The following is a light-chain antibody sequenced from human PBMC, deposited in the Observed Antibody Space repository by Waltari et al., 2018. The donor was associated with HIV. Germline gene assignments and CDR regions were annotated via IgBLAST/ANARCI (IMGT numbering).Light chain of an antibody. CDR3: QAWGTGIAV. Sequence: QPVLTQPPSASGPLGASVKLTCTLSSGHSSNAIAWHQQQPQKGPRFLLKVNSDGSPHRGAGIPDRFSGSTYGAERYLTISSLQSEDEADYYCQAWGTGIAVFGGGTKLTVL. CDR2: VNSDGSP. CDR1: SGHSSNA. V-gene: IGLV4-69*01. J-gene: IGLJ2*01.